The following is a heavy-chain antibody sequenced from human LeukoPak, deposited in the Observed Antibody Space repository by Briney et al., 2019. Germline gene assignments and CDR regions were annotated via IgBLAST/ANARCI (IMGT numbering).Heavy chain of an antibody. Sequence: SETLSLTCTVSGGSISSSYYYWGWIRQPPGKGPEYIGYMYYTGSTYYSPSLKSRVSISVDTSKNQFSLKLSSVTAADTAVYYCARGTGYYGDCFDYWGQGALVAVSS. J-gene: IGHJ4*02. CDR2: MYYTGST. D-gene: IGHD4-17*01. CDR3: ARGTGYYGDCFDY. CDR1: GGSISSSYYY. V-gene: IGHV4-39*01.